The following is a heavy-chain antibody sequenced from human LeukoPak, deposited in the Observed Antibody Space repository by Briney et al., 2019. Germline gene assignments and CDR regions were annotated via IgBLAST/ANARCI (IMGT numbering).Heavy chain of an antibody. CDR3: ARDPKGNWFDP. Sequence: GASVKVSRKASGYTFTGYYMHWVRQAPGQGLEWMGRINPNSGGTNYAQKFQGRVTMTRDTSISTAHMELSRLRSDDTAVYYCARDPKGNWFDPWGQGTLVTVSS. CDR2: INPNSGGT. V-gene: IGHV1-2*06. J-gene: IGHJ5*02. CDR1: GYTFTGYY.